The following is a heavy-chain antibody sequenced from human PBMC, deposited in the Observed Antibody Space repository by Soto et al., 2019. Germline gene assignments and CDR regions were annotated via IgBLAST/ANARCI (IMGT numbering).Heavy chain of an antibody. Sequence: QVQLQESGPGLVKPSGTLSLTCAVSGGSISSSNWWSWVRQPPGKGLEWIGEIYHSGSTNYNPSLTSPGTISVDKSQTQFSLKLTSVIAADTAVYYCARVSGSYYYGMDVWGQGTTVTVSS. J-gene: IGHJ6*02. CDR1: GGSISSSNW. CDR3: ARVSGSYYYGMDV. D-gene: IGHD1-26*01. V-gene: IGHV4-4*02. CDR2: IYHSGST.